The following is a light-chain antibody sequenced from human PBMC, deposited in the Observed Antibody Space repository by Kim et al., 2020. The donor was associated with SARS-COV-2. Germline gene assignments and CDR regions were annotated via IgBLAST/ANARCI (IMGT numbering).Light chain of an antibody. CDR3: QVWDSSSDHPV. J-gene: IGLJ3*02. Sequence: AAGKTARITCGGNNNGSKSVHWYQQQPGQAPVLVIYYDSDRPSGIPERFSGSNSGNTATLTISRVEAGDEADYYCQVWDSSSDHPVFGGGTKLTVL. V-gene: IGLV3-21*04. CDR2: YDS. CDR1: NNGSKS.